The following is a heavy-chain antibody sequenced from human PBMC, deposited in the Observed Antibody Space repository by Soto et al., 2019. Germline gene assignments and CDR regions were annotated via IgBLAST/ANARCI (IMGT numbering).Heavy chain of an antibody. CDR1: GYTFISYG. D-gene: IGHD2-2*02. J-gene: IGHJ5*02. CDR3: ARDGPVPPATPYNWFDR. CDR2: ISAYNGKT. Sequence: QVQLVQSGDEVKKPGASVKVSCKAPGYTFISYGISWVRQAPGQGLEWMGWISAYNGKTNYAQKRQGRVTMTTDTSTSTAYMELRSLKSDDTAVYYCARDGPVPPATPYNWFDRWCQGTLVTVSS. V-gene: IGHV1-18*01.